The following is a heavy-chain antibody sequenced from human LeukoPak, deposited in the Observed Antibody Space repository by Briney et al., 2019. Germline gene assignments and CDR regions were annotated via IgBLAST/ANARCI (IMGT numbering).Heavy chain of an antibody. CDR2: ISAYNGNT. V-gene: IGHV1-18*01. Sequence: GASVKVSCKASGYTFTSYGISWVRQAPGQGLEWMGWISAYNGNTNYAQKLQGRVTMTTDTSTSTAYMELRSLRSDDTAVYYCARVHIVVVPAATRTGDHYYYYMDVWGKGTTVTVSS. CDR3: ARVHIVVVPAATRTGDHYYYYMDV. CDR1: GYTFTSYG. J-gene: IGHJ6*03. D-gene: IGHD2-2*01.